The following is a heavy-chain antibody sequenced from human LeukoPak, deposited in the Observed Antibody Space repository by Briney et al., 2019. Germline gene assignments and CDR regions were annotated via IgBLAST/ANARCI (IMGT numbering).Heavy chain of an antibody. CDR1: GGSISSSSYY. CDR3: ARAVTTGVLRFLEWLLYPRDFDY. CDR2: IYYSGST. J-gene: IGHJ4*02. V-gene: IGHV4-39*07. D-gene: IGHD3-3*01. Sequence: PSETLSLTCTVSGGSISSSSYYWGWIRQPPGKGLEWIGSIYYSGSTYYNPSLKSRVTISLDTSKNQFSLKLSSVTAADTAVYYCARAVTTGVLRFLEWLLYPRDFDYWGQGTLVTVSS.